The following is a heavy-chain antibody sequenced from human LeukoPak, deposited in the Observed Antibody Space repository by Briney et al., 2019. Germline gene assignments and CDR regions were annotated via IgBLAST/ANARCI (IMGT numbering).Heavy chain of an antibody. V-gene: IGHV3-30*02. D-gene: IGHD5-12*01. CDR3: AKGYRGYGSRYLFRY. Sequence: GGSLRLSCAASGFTFSSYGMHWVRQAPGKGLEWVSFIRYDGSSKYYADSVKGRFTISRDNANNALYLQMNSLRAEDTALYYCAKGYRGYGSRYLFRYYGQEALVTVSS. CDR1: GFTFSSYG. CDR2: IRYDGSSK. J-gene: IGHJ4*02.